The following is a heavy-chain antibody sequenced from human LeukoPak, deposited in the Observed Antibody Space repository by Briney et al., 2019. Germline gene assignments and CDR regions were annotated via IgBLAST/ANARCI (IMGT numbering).Heavy chain of an antibody. CDR3: VRLRRNSDRSGYYYFYNY. V-gene: IGHV3-21*01. CDR2: INPTSTSI. J-gene: IGHJ4*02. CDR1: GFTFSDYS. Sequence: GGSLRLSCAASGFTFSDYSINWVRQAPRKGLEWGSSINPTSTSIYYAYTVKGRFTISRDNAKSSLSLQTTSLRAEDTARSYCVRLRRNSDRSGYYYFYNYWGQGIQVTVSS. D-gene: IGHD3-22*01.